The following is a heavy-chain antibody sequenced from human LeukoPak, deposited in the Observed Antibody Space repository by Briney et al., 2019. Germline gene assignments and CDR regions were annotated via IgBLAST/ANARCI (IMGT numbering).Heavy chain of an antibody. CDR1: GGTFSSYA. CDR3: ARDNYAGANWFDP. V-gene: IGHV1-69*05. J-gene: IGHJ5*02. CDR2: IIPIFGTA. Sequence: ASVKVSCKASGGTFSSYAISWVRQAPGQGLEWMGGIIPIFGTANYAQKFQGRVTITTGESTSTAYMELSSLRSEDTAVYYCARDNYAGANWFDPWGQGTLVTVSS. D-gene: IGHD1-7*01.